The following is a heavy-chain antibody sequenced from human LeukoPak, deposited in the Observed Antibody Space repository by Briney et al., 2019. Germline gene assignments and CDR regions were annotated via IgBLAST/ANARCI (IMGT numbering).Heavy chain of an antibody. D-gene: IGHD3-3*01. Sequence: SETLSLTCAVYGGSFSGYYWSWIRQPPGKGLEWIGEINHSGSTNYNPSLKSRVTISVDTSKTQFSLKLSSVTAADTAVYYCARGRRTIFGVVNTSYWFDPWGQGTLVTVSS. CDR3: ARGRRTIFGVVNTSYWFDP. V-gene: IGHV4-34*01. J-gene: IGHJ5*02. CDR2: INHSGST. CDR1: GGSFSGYY.